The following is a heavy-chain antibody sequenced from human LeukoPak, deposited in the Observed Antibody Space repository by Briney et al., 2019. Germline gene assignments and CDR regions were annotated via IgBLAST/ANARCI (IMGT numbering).Heavy chain of an antibody. CDR3: ARVIYGVSSSYYFDY. CDR2: INHSGST. Sequence: SETLSLTCAVYGGSFSGYYWSRIRQPPGKGLEWIGEINHSGSTNYNPSLKSRVTISVDTSKNQFSLKLGSVTAADTAVYYCARVIYGVSSSYYFDYWGQGTLVTVSS. V-gene: IGHV4-34*01. CDR1: GGSFSGYY. J-gene: IGHJ4*02. D-gene: IGHD4-17*01.